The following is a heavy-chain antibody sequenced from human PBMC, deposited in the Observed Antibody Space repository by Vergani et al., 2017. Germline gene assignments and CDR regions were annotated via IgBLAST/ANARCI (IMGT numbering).Heavy chain of an antibody. CDR2: IYHSGST. J-gene: IGHJ4*02. V-gene: IGHV4-38-2*01. CDR1: GYSIRYGYY. D-gene: IGHD5-12*01. CDR3: TRQPQEGASGPPSVPT. Sequence: QVQLQESGPGLVEPSETLSLTCAVSGYSIRYGYYWGWIRQPPGKGLEWIGSIYHSGSTHYNPSLKSRVTISVDTSKNDFSLKVTSVTAADTAVYYCTRQPQEGASGPPSVPTWGQGISVIVSS.